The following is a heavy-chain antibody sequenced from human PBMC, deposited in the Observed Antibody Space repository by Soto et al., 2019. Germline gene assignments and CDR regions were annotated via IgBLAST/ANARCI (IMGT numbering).Heavy chain of an antibody. CDR1: GFTFSSYA. D-gene: IGHD2-8*01. V-gene: IGHV3-23*01. Sequence: GGSLRLSCAASGFTFSSYAMSWVRQAPGKGLEWVSAISGSGGSTYYADSVKGRFTISRDNSKNTLYLQMNSLRAEDTAVYYCAKDHSPQGGNCTNGVCPWFDPWGQGTLVTVSS. CDR2: ISGSGGST. CDR3: AKDHSPQGGNCTNGVCPWFDP. J-gene: IGHJ5*02.